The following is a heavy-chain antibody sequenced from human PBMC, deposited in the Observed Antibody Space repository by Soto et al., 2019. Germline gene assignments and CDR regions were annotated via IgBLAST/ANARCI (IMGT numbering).Heavy chain of an antibody. CDR3: AKDRGTIDTSEYSSCFDY. V-gene: IGHV3-23*01. CDR1: GFTFSSYA. D-gene: IGHD6-6*01. Sequence: QPGGSLRLSCAASGFTFSSYAMSWVRQAPGKGLEWVSAISGSGGSTYYADSVKGRFTISRDNSKNTLYLQMNSLRAEDTAVYYCAKDRGTIDTSEYSSCFDYWGQGTLVTVSS. CDR2: ISGSGGST. J-gene: IGHJ4*02.